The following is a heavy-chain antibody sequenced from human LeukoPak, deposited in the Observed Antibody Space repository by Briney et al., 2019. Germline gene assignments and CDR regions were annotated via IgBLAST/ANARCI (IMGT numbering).Heavy chain of an antibody. V-gene: IGHV3-7*01. Sequence: GGSLRLSCAASGFTSSSYWMSWVRQAPGKGLEWVANIKQDGSEKYYVDSVKGRSTISRDNAKNSLYLQMNSLRAEDTAVYYCARDGITIFGAVLCYWGQGTLVTVSS. D-gene: IGHD3-3*01. CDR3: ARDGITIFGAVLCY. CDR2: IKQDGSEK. J-gene: IGHJ4*02. CDR1: GFTSSSYW.